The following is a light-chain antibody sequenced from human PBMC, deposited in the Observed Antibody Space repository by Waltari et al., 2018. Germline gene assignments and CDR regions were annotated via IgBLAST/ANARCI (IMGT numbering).Light chain of an antibody. V-gene: IGKV3-20*01. J-gene: IGKJ1*01. Sequence: EIVLTQSPGTLSLSPGESATPSCRTSQSVTRALAWYQQKPGQAPRLLIYGASNRATGIPDRFSGSGSGTDFSLTISSLEPKDFAVYYCQHYLRLPVTFGQGTKVEVK. CDR3: QHYLRLPVT. CDR1: QSVTRA. CDR2: GAS.